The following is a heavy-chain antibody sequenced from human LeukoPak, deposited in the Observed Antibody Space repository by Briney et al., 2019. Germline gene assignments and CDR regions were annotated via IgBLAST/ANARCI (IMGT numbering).Heavy chain of an antibody. CDR3: AKSDGSGSYFDY. CDR1: GGSIRNYY. CDR2: VYHTGNT. Sequence: SETLSLTCTVSGGSIRNYYWSWIRQPPGKGLEWIGYVYHTGNTKYNPSLESRATISIDTSKDQFSLKLSSVTAADSAVYYCAKSDGSGSYFDYWAREPWSPSP. V-gene: IGHV4-59*03. D-gene: IGHD3-10*01. J-gene: IGHJ4*02.